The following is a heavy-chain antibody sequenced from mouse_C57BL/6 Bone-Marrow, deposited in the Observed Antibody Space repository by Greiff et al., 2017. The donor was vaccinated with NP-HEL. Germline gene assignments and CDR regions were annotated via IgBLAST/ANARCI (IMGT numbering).Heavy chain of an antibody. Sequence: QVQLQQPGAELVRPGTSVKLSCKASGYTFTSYWMHWVKQRPGQGLEWIGVIDPSDSYTNYNQKFKGKATLTVDTSSSTAYMQLSSLTSEDSAVYYCARTGTLYWYFDVWGTGTTVTVSS. D-gene: IGHD4-1*01. J-gene: IGHJ1*03. V-gene: IGHV1-59*01. CDR3: ARTGTLYWYFDV. CDR2: IDPSDSYT. CDR1: GYTFTSYW.